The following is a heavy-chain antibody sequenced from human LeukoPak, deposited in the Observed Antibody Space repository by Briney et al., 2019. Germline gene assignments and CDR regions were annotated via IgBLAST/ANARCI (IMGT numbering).Heavy chain of an antibody. D-gene: IGHD6-19*01. CDR2: IYYSGST. CDR1: GYSISSSNW. J-gene: IGHJ4*02. V-gene: IGHV4-28*03. CDR3: ARDPRYSSGCSLDY. Sequence: SGTLSLTCAVSGYSISSSNWWGWIRQPPGKGLEWIGYIYYSGSTYYNPSLKSRVTMSVDTSKNQFSLKLSSVTAADTAVYYCARDPRYSSGCSLDYWGQGTLVTVSS.